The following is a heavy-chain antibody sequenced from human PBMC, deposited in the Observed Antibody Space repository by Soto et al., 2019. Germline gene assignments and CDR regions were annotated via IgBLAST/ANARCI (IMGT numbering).Heavy chain of an antibody. J-gene: IGHJ4*02. V-gene: IGHV3-21*01. Sequence: GGSLRLSCAASGFTFSSYSMNWVRQAPGKGLEWVSSISSSSSYIYYADSVKGRFTISRDNAKNSLYLQMNSLRAEDTAVYSCARVAQDFYYFDYWGQGTLVTVSS. CDR2: ISSSSSYI. CDR1: GFTFSSYS. CDR3: ARVAQDFYYFDY.